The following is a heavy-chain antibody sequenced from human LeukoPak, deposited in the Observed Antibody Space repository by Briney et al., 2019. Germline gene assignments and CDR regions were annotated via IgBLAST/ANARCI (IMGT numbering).Heavy chain of an antibody. Sequence: SETLSLTCTVSGGSISSSGYYWGWIRQPPGKGLEWIGSIYSSGSTYYNPSLKSRVTISINTSKNQFSLKLNSVTAADTAVYYCARDEVPPYSSSSQDYWGQGTLVTVSS. J-gene: IGHJ4*02. CDR3: ARDEVPPYSSSSQDY. D-gene: IGHD6-6*01. CDR1: GGSISSSGYY. CDR2: IYSSGST. V-gene: IGHV4-39*07.